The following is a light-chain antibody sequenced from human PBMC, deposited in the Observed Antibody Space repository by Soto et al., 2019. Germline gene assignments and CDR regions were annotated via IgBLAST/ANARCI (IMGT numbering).Light chain of an antibody. J-gene: IGLJ1*01. CDR1: SSDVGTYNL. CDR2: EVT. Sequence: QSVLTQPASVSGSPGQSITISCSGTSSDVGTYNLVSWYQQYPGKAPRLMIYEVTKRPSGVSNRFSGSKSGNTASLTISGLQPEDEAYYYCCSYAGSSSSIFGTGTKVTV. CDR3: CSYAGSSSSI. V-gene: IGLV2-23*02.